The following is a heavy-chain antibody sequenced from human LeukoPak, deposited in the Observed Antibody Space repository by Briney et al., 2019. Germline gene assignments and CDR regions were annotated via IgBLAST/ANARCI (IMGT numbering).Heavy chain of an antibody. CDR1: GGSISSSSYY. CDR2: IYYSGST. Sequence: SETLSLTCTVSGGSISSSSYYWGWIRQPPGKGLEWIGSIYYSGSTYYNPSLKSRVTISVDTSKNQFSLKLSSVTAADTAVYYCARTKRGYSGYDSEYNWFDPWGQGTLVTVSS. D-gene: IGHD5-12*01. CDR3: ARTKRGYSGYDSEYNWFDP. V-gene: IGHV4-39*07. J-gene: IGHJ5*02.